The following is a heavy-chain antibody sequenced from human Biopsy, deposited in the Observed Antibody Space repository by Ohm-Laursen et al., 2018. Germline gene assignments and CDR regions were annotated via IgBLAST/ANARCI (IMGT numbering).Heavy chain of an antibody. Sequence: SDTLSLTCTVFGGSISGSSWSWIRQAPGKGLEWIGYISYSRDTNYNPSLKSRITISVDTSKNQFSLKLTSVTAADTAVYYCAKHGSGWTGDDAFHIWGQGTMVTVSS. V-gene: IGHV4-59*08. CDR2: ISYSRDT. CDR3: AKHGSGWTGDDAFHI. D-gene: IGHD6-19*01. J-gene: IGHJ3*02. CDR1: GGSISGSS.